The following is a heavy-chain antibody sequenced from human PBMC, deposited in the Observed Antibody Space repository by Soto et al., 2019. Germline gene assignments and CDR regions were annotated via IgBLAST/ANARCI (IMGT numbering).Heavy chain of an antibody. CDR1: GYSISSGCF. J-gene: IGHJ4*02. Sequence: PSETLSLTGAVSGYSISSGCFWGCIRQPPGKGLEWIANMYHDVNTHYNPSLKSRVTMSVDTSKNQFSLKLNSVTAADTAVYYCARESYSGYHSYDYWGQGILVTVSS. CDR2: MYHDVNT. V-gene: IGHV4-38-2*02. D-gene: IGHD5-12*01. CDR3: ARESYSGYHSYDY.